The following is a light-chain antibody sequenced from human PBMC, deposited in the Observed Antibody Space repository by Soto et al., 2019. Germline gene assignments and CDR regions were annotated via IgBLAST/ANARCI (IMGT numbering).Light chain of an antibody. CDR1: QTVNSR. CDR3: HQRQSWPRT. J-gene: IGKJ1*01. V-gene: IGKV3-11*01. Sequence: EIVLAQSPGTLSLSPGERATLSCMASQTVNSRLAWYQHKPGQAPRLLIYHTSNRATGIPARFSGSGSGTDFTLTISSLEPEDFAVYYCHQRQSWPRTFGQGTKVDIK. CDR2: HTS.